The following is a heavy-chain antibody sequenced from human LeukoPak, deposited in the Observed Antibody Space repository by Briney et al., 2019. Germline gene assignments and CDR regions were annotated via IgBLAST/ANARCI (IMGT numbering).Heavy chain of an antibody. Sequence: SFYWTWIRQPPGKGLEYIGYVYYTGSTNYNPSLKSRVTLRADTSKNQFSLKLTSVTAADTAVYYCARWNPVTTSIDYWGQGILVAVSS. CDR3: ARWNPVTTSIDY. J-gene: IGHJ4*02. V-gene: IGHV4-59*08. CDR2: VYYTGST. D-gene: IGHD4-17*01. CDR1: SFY.